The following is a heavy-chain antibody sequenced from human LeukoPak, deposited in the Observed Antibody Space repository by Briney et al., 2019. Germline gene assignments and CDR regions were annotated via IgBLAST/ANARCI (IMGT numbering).Heavy chain of an antibody. J-gene: IGHJ3*01. CDR3: ARDESSGGHYAFDV. CDR1: AGPFGSYA. V-gene: IGHV1-69*05. CDR2: IIPIFGTA. D-gene: IGHD2-15*01. Sequence: GASVKVSCKASAGPFGSYAISWVRQAHGQGLEWMGGIIPIFGTANYAQKFQGRVTNTTDESTSTAYMELSSLRSEDTAVYYCARDESSGGHYAFDVWGQGTMVTVSS.